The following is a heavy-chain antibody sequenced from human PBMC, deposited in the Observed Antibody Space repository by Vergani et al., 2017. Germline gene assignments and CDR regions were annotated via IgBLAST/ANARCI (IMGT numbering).Heavy chain of an antibody. CDR3: ARARRYCSSTSCYTSGSPFDS. Sequence: QVQLQQWGAGLLKPSETLSLTCAVYGGSFSGYYWSWIRQPPGKGLEWIGEINHSGSTNYNPALKSRVTISVDTSKNQFSLRLSSVTAADTAVYYCARARRYCSSTSCYTSGSPFDSWDQGTLVTVSS. V-gene: IGHV4-34*01. CDR2: INHSGST. J-gene: IGHJ4*02. CDR1: GGSFSGYY. D-gene: IGHD2-2*02.